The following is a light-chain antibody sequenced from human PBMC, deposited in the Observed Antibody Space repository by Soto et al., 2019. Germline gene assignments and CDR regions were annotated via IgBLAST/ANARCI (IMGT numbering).Light chain of an antibody. J-gene: IGLJ1*01. Sequence: QSVLTQPRSVSGSPGQSVTISCTGTSSDVGGYNNVSWYQQHPGKAPKLMIYDVSERPSGVPDRFSGSKSGNTASLTISGLQAEDEADYYCCSYTSSSTLEVFGTGTKVTVL. CDR1: SSDVGGYNN. CDR2: DVS. CDR3: CSYTSSSTLEV. V-gene: IGLV2-11*01.